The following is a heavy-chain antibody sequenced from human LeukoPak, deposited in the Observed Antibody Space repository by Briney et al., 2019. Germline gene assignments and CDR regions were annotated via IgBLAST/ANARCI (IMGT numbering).Heavy chain of an antibody. V-gene: IGHV4-39*01. CDR1: GGSISSSSYY. D-gene: IGHD1-26*01. CDR2: IYYSGST. J-gene: IGHJ4*02. Sequence: SETLSLTCTVSGGSISSSSYYWGWIRQPPGKGLEWIGSIYYSGSTYYNPSLKSRVTISVDTSKNQFSLKLSSVTAADTAVYYCARPSWELRSYYFDYWGQGTLVTVSS. CDR3: ARPSWELRSYYFDY.